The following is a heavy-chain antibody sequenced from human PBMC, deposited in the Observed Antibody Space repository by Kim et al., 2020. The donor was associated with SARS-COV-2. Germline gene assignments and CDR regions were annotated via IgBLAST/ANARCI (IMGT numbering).Heavy chain of an antibody. D-gene: IGHD3-10*01. CDR3: ASQITFWFGGYMNV. Sequence: SETLSLTCTVSGTPITTYYWSWIRQSPGKGLEWIGSIYHNGNTKDNPSLRSRLTISIDTSKNQFSLRLRSVTAADTAGSYCASQITFWFGGYMNVWGQG. CDR1: GTPITTYY. J-gene: IGHJ3*01. V-gene: IGHV4-59*08. CDR2: IYHNGNT.